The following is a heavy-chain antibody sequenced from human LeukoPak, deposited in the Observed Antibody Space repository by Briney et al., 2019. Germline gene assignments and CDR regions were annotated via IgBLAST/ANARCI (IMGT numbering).Heavy chain of an antibody. CDR2: IYHSGST. J-gene: IGHJ4*02. Sequence: PSETLSLTCAVSGGSISSSNWWSWVRQPPGKGLEWIGEIYHSGSTNYNPSLKSRVTISVDTSKNQFSLKLSSVTAADTAVYYCARVTDYYDSSGYYFFDYWGQGTLVTVSS. D-gene: IGHD3-22*01. V-gene: IGHV4-4*02. CDR1: GGSISSSNW. CDR3: ARVTDYYDSSGYYFFDY.